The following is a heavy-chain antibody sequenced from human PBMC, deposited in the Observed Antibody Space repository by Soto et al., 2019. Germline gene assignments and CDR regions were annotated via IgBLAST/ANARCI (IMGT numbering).Heavy chain of an antibody. CDR1: YGSISSYY. J-gene: IGHJ6*02. CDR3: ARQGPYGMDV. Sequence: SETLSLTCTVSYGSISSYYWSWIRQPPGKGLEWIGYIYYSGSTNYNPSLKSRVTISVDTSKNQFSLKLSSVTAADTAVYYCARQGPYGMDVWGQGTTVTSP. CDR2: IYYSGST. V-gene: IGHV4-59*08.